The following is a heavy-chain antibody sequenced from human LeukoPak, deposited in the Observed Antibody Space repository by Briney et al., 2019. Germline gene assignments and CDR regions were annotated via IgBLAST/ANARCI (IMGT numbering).Heavy chain of an antibody. Sequence: SETLSLTCTVSGGSISSYYWSWIRQPAGKGLEWIGRIYTSGSTNYNPSLKSQVTISLDTSKNQFSLKLSSVTAADTAVYYCARDLYSSAYSPFDYWGQGTLVTVPS. J-gene: IGHJ4*02. V-gene: IGHV4-4*07. CDR3: ARDLYSSAYSPFDY. CDR2: IYTSGST. D-gene: IGHD6-19*01. CDR1: GGSISSYY.